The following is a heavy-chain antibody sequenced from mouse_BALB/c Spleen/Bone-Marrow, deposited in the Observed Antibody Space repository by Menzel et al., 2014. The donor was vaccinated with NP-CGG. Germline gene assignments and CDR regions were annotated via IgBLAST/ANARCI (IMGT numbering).Heavy chain of an antibody. CDR2: INPSNGGT. CDR1: GYTFTSYY. J-gene: IGHJ3*01. Sequence: QVQLQQSGAELVKPGASVKLSCKASGYTFTSYYMYWVKQRPEQGLEWIGEINPSNGGTNFNEKFKNKATLTVDKSSSTAYMQLSSLIFEDSAVYYCTRSNGNWFAYWGQGTLVTVSA. CDR3: TRSNGNWFAY. V-gene: IGHV1S81*02. D-gene: IGHD2-1*01.